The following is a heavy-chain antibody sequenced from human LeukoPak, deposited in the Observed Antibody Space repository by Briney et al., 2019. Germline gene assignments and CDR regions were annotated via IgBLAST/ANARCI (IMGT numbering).Heavy chain of an antibody. D-gene: IGHD1-26*01. J-gene: IGHJ4*02. CDR1: GYTFTSYY. CDR3: ARAIVGATGYFDY. V-gene: IGHV1-46*01. Sequence: GASVKVSCKASGYTFTSYYMHWVRQAPGQGVEWMGVINPSAGSRNYAQKFQGRVTMTRDTSTSTVYLELSSLRYEDPAVYYCARAIVGATGYFDYWGQGTLVTVSS. CDR2: INPSAGSR.